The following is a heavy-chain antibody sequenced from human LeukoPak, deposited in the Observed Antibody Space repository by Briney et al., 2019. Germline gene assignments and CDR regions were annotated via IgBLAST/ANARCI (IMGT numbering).Heavy chain of an antibody. CDR3: AKVRLLWFGELSGFDY. Sequence: GGSLRLSCAASGFTFSSYGMHWVRQAPGKGLEWVAFIRYDGSNKYYADSVKGRFTISRDNSKNTLYLQMNSLRAEDTAVYYCAKVRLLWFGELSGFDYWGQGTLVTVSS. J-gene: IGHJ4*02. CDR2: IRYDGSNK. CDR1: GFTFSSYG. D-gene: IGHD3-10*01. V-gene: IGHV3-30*02.